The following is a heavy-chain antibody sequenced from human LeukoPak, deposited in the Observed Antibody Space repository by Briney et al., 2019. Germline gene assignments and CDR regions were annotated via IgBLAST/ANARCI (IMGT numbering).Heavy chain of an antibody. D-gene: IGHD5-18*01. Sequence: SETLSLTCAVYGGSFSGYYWSWIRQPPGKGLEWIGEINHSGSTNYNPSLKSRVTISVDTSKNQFSLKLSSVTAADTAVYYCARVGLYSYVSRAFDIWGQGKMVTVSS. J-gene: IGHJ3*02. CDR2: INHSGST. V-gene: IGHV4-34*01. CDR1: GGSFSGYY. CDR3: ARVGLYSYVSRAFDI.